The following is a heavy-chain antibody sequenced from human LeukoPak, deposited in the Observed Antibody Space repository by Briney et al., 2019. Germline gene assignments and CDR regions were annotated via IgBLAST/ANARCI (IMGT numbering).Heavy chain of an antibody. D-gene: IGHD3-22*01. CDR3: ARRRGPYYYDSSGYLDY. CDR2: INHSGST. Sequence: PSETLSLTCAVYGGSFSGYYWSWIRQPPGKGLEWIGEINHSGSTNYNPSLKSRVTISVDTSKNQFSLKLSSVTAADTAVYHCARRRGPYYYDSSGYLDYWGQGALVTVSS. CDR1: GGSFSGYY. V-gene: IGHV4-34*01. J-gene: IGHJ4*02.